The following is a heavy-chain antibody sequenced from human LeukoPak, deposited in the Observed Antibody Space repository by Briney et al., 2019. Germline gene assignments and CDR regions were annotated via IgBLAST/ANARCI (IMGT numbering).Heavy chain of an antibody. CDR2: ISGSGGST. Sequence: GGSLRLSCAASGFTFSSYALSWVRQAPGKGLEWVSAISGSGGSTYYADSVKGRFTISRDNSKNTLYLQMNSLRAEDTAVYYCAKVITMVRGVHFDYWGQGTLVTVSS. D-gene: IGHD3-10*01. CDR3: AKVITMVRGVHFDY. V-gene: IGHV3-23*01. J-gene: IGHJ4*02. CDR1: GFTFSSYA.